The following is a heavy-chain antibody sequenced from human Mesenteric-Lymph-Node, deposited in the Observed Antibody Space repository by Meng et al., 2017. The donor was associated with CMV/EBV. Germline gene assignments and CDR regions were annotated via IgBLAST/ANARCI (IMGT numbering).Heavy chain of an antibody. CDR2: IYHSGTT. V-gene: IGHV4-4*02. J-gene: IGHJ4*02. D-gene: IGHD3-22*01. Sequence: GSLRLSCAVSGDSISSHKWWSWVRQVPGKGLEWIGEIYHSGTTNYNPSLKSRVTISADKSNNQFSLKLTSVTAADTGIYYCARFDSTGYSFDSWGPGTQVTVSS. CDR1: GDSISSHKW. CDR3: ARFDSTGYSFDS.